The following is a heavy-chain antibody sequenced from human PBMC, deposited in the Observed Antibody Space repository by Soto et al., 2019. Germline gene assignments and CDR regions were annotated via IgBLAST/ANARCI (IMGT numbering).Heavy chain of an antibody. CDR2: ISYSGST. CDR1: RGSIRSGTNY. J-gene: IGHJ4*02. Sequence: PSETLSLTCTVSRGSIRSGTNYWAWIRQPPGKGLEWIGYISYSGSTNYSPSLKSRVAISVDTSKNQFFLKLSSVTAADTAVYYCARERPYYGFDYWGQGTLVTVSS. V-gene: IGHV4-61*01. D-gene: IGHD3-10*01. CDR3: ARERPYYGFDY.